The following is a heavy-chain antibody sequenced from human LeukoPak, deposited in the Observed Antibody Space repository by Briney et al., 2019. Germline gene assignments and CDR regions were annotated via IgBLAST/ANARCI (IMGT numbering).Heavy chain of an antibody. D-gene: IGHD4-17*01. Sequence: PGGSVSLSCAASGFSFTTYRMIWVRQAPGKGLEWVSAIDGTNAYINYADSVKGRFTISRDNTKNSLYLQMSSLRAEDTALYCCVKGFDYGDLRSNWFHPWGQGTLVTVPS. J-gene: IGHJ5*02. CDR3: VKGFDYGDLRSNWFHP. CDR2: IDGTNAYI. CDR1: GFSFTTYR. V-gene: IGHV3-21*01.